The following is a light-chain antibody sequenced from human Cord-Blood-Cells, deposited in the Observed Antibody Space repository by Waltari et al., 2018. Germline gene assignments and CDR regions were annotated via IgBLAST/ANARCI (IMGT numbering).Light chain of an antibody. V-gene: IGKV1-13*02. CDR2: DAS. J-gene: IGKJ4*01. CDR3: QQFNSYPLT. Sequence: AIQLTQSPSSLSASVGDRLTITSRASQGISSSLVWYQQKPGKAPKLLSYDASSLESGFPSRFSGSGSGTDFTLTISSLQPEDFATYYCQQFNSYPLTFGGGTKVEIK. CDR1: QGISSS.